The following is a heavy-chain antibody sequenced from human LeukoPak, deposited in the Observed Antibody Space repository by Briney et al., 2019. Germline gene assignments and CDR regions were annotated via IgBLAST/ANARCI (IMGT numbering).Heavy chain of an antibody. CDR1: GGSISSGDYY. CDR3: ARVGGNYGSGIDY. J-gene: IGHJ4*02. D-gene: IGHD3-10*01. V-gene: IGHV4-30-4*01. CDR2: IYYSGST. Sequence: SETLSLTCTVSGGSISSGDYYWSWIRQPPGKGLEWIGYIYYSGSTYYNPSLKSRVTVSVDTSKNQFSLKLSSVTAADTAVYYCARVGGNYGSGIDYWGQGTLVTVSS.